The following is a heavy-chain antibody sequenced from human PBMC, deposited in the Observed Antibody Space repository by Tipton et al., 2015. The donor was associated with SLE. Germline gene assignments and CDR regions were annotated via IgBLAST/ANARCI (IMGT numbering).Heavy chain of an antibody. CDR3: ARYFYDSSGVCLFDL. CDR1: GDSISNGDDY. Sequence: TLSLTCTVSGDSISNGDDYWSWIRQPPGKGLEWIGFISYDGRTKYNPSLQGRLSMSLDTSKNQLSLQLSSVTSADTAVYYCARYFYDSSGVCLFDLWGQGTLVTVSS. CDR2: ISYDGRT. D-gene: IGHD3-22*01. V-gene: IGHV4-31*03. J-gene: IGHJ4*02.